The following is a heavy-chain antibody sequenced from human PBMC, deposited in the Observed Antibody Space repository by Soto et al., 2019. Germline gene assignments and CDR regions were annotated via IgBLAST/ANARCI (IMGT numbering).Heavy chain of an antibody. Sequence: QVQLQESGPGLVKPSETLSLTCTVSGGSVSSGTYFCSWIRQHPGKGLEWLGYIYYSGSTNYNPPLKSRVTISVDTSKNQFSLKLSSVTAADTAVYYCARDRAGTTAYYYGMDVWGRGTTVTVSS. D-gene: IGHD1-7*01. CDR2: IYYSGST. V-gene: IGHV4-61*01. CDR1: GGSVSSGTYF. CDR3: ARDRAGTTAYYYGMDV. J-gene: IGHJ6*02.